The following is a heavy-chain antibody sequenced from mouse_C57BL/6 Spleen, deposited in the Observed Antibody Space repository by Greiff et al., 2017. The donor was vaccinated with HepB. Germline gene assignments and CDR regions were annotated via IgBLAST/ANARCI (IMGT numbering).Heavy chain of an antibody. CDR1: GYTFTDYY. D-gene: IGHD2-4*01. CDR3: APIYYDYDVDWYFDV. V-gene: IGHV1-19*01. Sequence: VQLQQSGPVLVKPGASVKMSCKASGYTFTDYYMNWVKQGHGKSLEWIGVINPYNGGTSYNQKFKGKATLTVDKSSSTAYMELNSLTSEDSAVYYCAPIYYDYDVDWYFDVWGTGTTVTVSS. J-gene: IGHJ1*03. CDR2: INPYNGGT.